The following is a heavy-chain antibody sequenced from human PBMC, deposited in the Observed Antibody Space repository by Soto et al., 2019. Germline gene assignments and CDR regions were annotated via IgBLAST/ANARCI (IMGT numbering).Heavy chain of an antibody. Sequence: PVGSLRLSCAASGFTFSTYAMSWVRQAPGKGLEWVSGISGSGGSTYYADSVKGRFTISRDKSKSMLYLQMNVLRAEDTAIYYCAKGQPATVTYFDSWGQGTLVTVSS. J-gene: IGHJ4*02. D-gene: IGHD2-21*02. CDR2: ISGSGGST. V-gene: IGHV3-23*01. CDR3: AKGQPATVTYFDS. CDR1: GFTFSTYA.